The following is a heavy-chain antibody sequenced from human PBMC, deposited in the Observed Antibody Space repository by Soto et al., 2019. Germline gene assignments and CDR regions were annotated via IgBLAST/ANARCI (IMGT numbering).Heavy chain of an antibody. J-gene: IGHJ4*02. Sequence: RASVKVSCKASGYTFTSYAMHWVRQAPGQRLEWMGWINAGNGNTKYSQKFQGRVTITRDTSASTAYMELSSLRSEDTAVYYCARDLAQEDSYGYFDYWGQGTLVTVSS. CDR1: GYTFTSYA. D-gene: IGHD5-18*01. V-gene: IGHV1-3*01. CDR2: INAGNGNT. CDR3: ARDLAQEDSYGYFDY.